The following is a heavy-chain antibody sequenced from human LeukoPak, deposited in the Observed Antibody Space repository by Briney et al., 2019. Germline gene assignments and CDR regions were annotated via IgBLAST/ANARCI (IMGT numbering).Heavy chain of an antibody. Sequence: GGSLRLSCAASRFTFSSYSMNWVRQAPGKGLEWVSSISSSGSYIYYADSVKGRFTISRDNAKNSLYLQMNSLRAEDTAVYYCARGPSGYHNTGGQGTLVTVS. V-gene: IGHV3-21*01. CDR3: ARGPSGYHNT. CDR1: RFTFSSYS. J-gene: IGHJ4*02. D-gene: IGHD5-12*01. CDR2: ISSSGSYI.